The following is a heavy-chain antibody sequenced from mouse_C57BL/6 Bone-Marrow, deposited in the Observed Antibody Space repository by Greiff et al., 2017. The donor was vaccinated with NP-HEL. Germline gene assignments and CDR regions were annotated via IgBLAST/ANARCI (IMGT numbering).Heavy chain of an antibody. CDR2: ISNLAYSI. CDR1: GFTFSDYG. Sequence: DVKLVESGGGLVQPGGSLKLSCAASGFTFSDYGMAWVRQAPRKGPEWVAFISNLAYSIYYADTVTGRFTISRENAKNTLYLEMSSLRSEDTAMYYCARQGLYYYGSSYWYFDVWGTGTTVTVSS. CDR3: ARQGLYYYGSSYWYFDV. J-gene: IGHJ1*03. D-gene: IGHD1-1*01. V-gene: IGHV5-15*01.